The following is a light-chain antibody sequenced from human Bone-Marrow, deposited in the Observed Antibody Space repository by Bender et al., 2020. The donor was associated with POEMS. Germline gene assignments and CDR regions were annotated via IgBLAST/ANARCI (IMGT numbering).Light chain of an antibody. CDR3: CSYTNSSTYV. CDR1: SRDVGGYNY. J-gene: IGLJ1*01. CDR2: DVS. Sequence: QSALTQPASVSGSPGQSITISCTGTSRDVGGYNYVSWYQQHPGKVPKVIIYDVSDWPSGVSNRFSGSKSGDTASLTISGLQPEDEADYYCCSYTNSSTYVFGTGTKVTAL. V-gene: IGLV2-14*03.